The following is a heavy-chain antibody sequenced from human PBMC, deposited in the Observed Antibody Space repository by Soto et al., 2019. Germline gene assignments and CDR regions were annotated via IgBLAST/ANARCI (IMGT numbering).Heavy chain of an antibody. CDR1: GFTFSSYA. CDR2: ISGSGGST. CDR3: AKDAYDSSGYYYPSSRYFQH. V-gene: IGHV3-23*01. D-gene: IGHD3-22*01. Sequence: GGSLRLSCAASGFTFSSYAMSWVRQAPGKGLEWVSAISGSGGSTYYADSVKGRFTISRDNSKNTLYLQMNSLRAEDTAVYYCAKDAYDSSGYYYPSSRYFQHWGQGTLVTVSS. J-gene: IGHJ1*01.